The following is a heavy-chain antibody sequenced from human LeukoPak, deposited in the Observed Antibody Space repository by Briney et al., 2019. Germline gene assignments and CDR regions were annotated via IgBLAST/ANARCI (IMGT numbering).Heavy chain of an antibody. V-gene: IGHV4-39*07. CDR1: GGSISSSSYY. CDR3: ARVQVVVPSAFDYCDY. J-gene: IGHJ4*02. CDR2: IYYSGST. D-gene: IGHD2-15*01. Sequence: SETLSLTCTVSGGSISSSSYYWGWIRQPPGKGLEWIGSIYYSGSTYYNPSLKSRVTISVDTSKNQFSLKLSSVTAADTAVYYCARVQVVVPSAFDYCDYWGQGTLVTVSS.